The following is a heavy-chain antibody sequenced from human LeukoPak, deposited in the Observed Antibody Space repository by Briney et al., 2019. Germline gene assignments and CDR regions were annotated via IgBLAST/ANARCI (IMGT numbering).Heavy chain of an antibody. CDR2: ISYSGNT. D-gene: IGHD2-15*01. V-gene: IGHV4-39*01. CDR3: ARHCCSGPAKRVFDI. CDR1: GGSLISSDYH. J-gene: IGHJ3*02. Sequence: SETLSLTCTVSGGSLISSDYHWGWVRQPPGRGAEWVGTISYSGNTDYNPSLRSRVTISVDTSNIQFSLRLGSVTAADTAVYHCARHCCSGPAKRVFDIWGQGTMVTVSS.